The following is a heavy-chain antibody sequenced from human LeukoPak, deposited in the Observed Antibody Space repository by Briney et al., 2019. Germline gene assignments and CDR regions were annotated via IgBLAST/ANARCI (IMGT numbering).Heavy chain of an antibody. V-gene: IGHV3-48*02. CDR2: ISGSSNST. D-gene: IGHD3-16*01. CDR1: GSTFSSYA. J-gene: IGHJ4*02. CDR3: ASGFMDF. Sequence: PGGSLRLSCAASGSTFSSYAMSWVRQAPGKGLEWVSVISGSSNSTYYAYSVKGRFTISRDNAKNSLYLQMNSLIDEDTAVYYCASGFMDFRGQGTLVTVSS.